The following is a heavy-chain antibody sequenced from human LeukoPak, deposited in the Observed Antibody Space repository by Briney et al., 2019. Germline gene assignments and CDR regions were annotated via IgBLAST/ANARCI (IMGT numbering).Heavy chain of an antibody. J-gene: IGHJ5*02. CDR2: INPSGSST. Sequence: ASVKVSCKTSGYSFTSQDLHWVRQAPGQGLEWMGLINPSGSSTLYAQKFQGRVTMTRDMSTTTDYMELSSLRSEDTAVYYCARDNSVGDIAWWFDPWGQGTLVTVSS. CDR1: GYSFTSQD. D-gene: IGHD3-16*02. V-gene: IGHV1-46*01. CDR3: ARDNSVGDIAWWFDP.